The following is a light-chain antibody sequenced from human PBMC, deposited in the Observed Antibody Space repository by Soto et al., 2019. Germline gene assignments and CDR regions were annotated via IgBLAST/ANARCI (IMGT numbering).Light chain of an antibody. J-gene: IGKJ2*01. V-gene: IGKV1-5*01. CDR2: DAS. CDR3: QHYSSSSMYT. CDR1: ESINNW. Sequence: DIAMTQSPSTLSASVGDRVTLTCRASESINNWLAWYQQKPGKAPRLLIYDASTLETGVPSRFSGGGSETEFTLTLSSLQPDDCATYYCQHYSSSSMYTFGQGNKVEI.